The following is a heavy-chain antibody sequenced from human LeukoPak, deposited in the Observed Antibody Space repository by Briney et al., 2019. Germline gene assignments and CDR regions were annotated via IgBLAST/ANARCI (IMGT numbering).Heavy chain of an antibody. V-gene: IGHV4-59*01. Sequence: SETLSLTCTVSGGSISSYYWSWIRQPPGKGLEWIGYIYYSGSTNYNPSLKSRVTMSVDTSKNQFSLKLTSVTAADTAVYYCARYDFNKFFDYWGQGTLVTVSS. CDR1: GGSISSYY. J-gene: IGHJ4*02. CDR2: IYYSGST. CDR3: ARYDFNKFFDY. D-gene: IGHD3-3*01.